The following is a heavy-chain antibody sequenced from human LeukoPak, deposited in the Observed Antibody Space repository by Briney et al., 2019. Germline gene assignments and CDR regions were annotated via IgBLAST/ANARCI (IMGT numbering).Heavy chain of an antibody. Sequence: SEALSLTCTVSGGSISSSGYYWGWIRQPPGKGLEWIGSIYYSGSTYYNPSLKGRVTISVDTSKNQFSLKLGSVTAADTAVYYCARGVVYYDSSGFSYYFDYWGQGTLVTVSS. CDR2: IYYSGST. D-gene: IGHD3-22*01. CDR3: ARGVVYYDSSGFSYYFDY. V-gene: IGHV4-39*07. CDR1: GGSISSSGYY. J-gene: IGHJ4*02.